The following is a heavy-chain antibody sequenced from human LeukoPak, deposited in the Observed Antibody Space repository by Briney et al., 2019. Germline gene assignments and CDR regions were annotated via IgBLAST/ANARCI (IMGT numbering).Heavy chain of an antibody. J-gene: IGHJ4*02. V-gene: IGHV3-7*01. CDR1: GFTFSSYW. CDR2: IKQEGIEK. D-gene: IGHD6-13*01. CDR3: AKASSSWYTYLDY. Sequence: GGSLRLSCAASGFTFSSYWMTWVRQAPGKGLEWVANIKQEGIEKYYVDSVKGRFTISRDNAKNSLYLQMNSLRAEDTAVYYCAKASSSWYTYLDYWGQGTLVTVSS.